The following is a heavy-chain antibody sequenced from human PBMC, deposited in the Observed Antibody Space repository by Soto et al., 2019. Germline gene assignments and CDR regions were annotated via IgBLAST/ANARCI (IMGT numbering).Heavy chain of an antibody. V-gene: IGHV3-23*01. Sequence: GGSLRRSCVASGFTFSSYAMTWGRQAPGKGLEWVSAISGGDGSPSYADSVKGRFTISRDNSKNTLYLHMNSLRADDTAAYYCAKWHTYNYDSLAFSGFDCWGQGTQVTVSS. D-gene: IGHD3-16*01. CDR1: GFTFSSYA. CDR2: ISGGDGSP. CDR3: AKWHTYNYDSLAFSGFDC. J-gene: IGHJ4*02.